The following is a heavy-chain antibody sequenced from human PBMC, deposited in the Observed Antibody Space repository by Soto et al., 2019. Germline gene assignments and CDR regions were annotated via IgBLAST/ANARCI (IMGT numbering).Heavy chain of an antibody. V-gene: IGHV4-39*01. CDR3: ARLVYDSSGYRPG. Sequence: SVPLSPTCALYGGPIDSRIYEWGWIRQPPGKGLEWIGSIYYSGSTYYNPSLKSRVTISVDTSKNQFSLKLSSVTAADTAVYYCARLVYDSSGYRPGWGQGTLVTVS. CDR1: GGPIDSRIYE. CDR2: IYYSGST. J-gene: IGHJ4*02. D-gene: IGHD3-22*01.